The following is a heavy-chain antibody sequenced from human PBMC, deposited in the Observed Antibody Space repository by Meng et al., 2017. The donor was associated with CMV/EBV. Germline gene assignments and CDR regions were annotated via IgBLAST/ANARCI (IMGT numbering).Heavy chain of an antibody. Sequence: SGFTFNSNSMIWVRQAPGKGLEWVSTIVSTGVSTYYADSVKGRFTISRDNSKNTLYLQMTSLRAEDTAVYYCAKPRGSGLKYFFDFWGQGTLVTVSS. CDR3: AKPRGSGLKYFFDF. CDR1: GFTFNSNS. J-gene: IGHJ4*02. D-gene: IGHD6-19*01. V-gene: IGHV3-23*01. CDR2: IVSTGVST.